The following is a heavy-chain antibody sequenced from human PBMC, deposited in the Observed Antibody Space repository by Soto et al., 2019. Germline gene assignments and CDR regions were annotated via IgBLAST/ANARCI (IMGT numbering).Heavy chain of an antibody. V-gene: IGHV4-4*02. CDR3: ATTNYYGSGSFWFDP. Sequence: SETLSLTCAVSGGSISSSNWWSWVRQPPGRGLEGIGEINHSGSTNYSPSLKRRVSISVHKSKNQFSLKLSSVTAADTAVYYCATTNYYGSGSFWFDPWGQGTLVTVSS. CDR1: GGSISSSNW. D-gene: IGHD3-10*01. J-gene: IGHJ5*02. CDR2: INHSGST.